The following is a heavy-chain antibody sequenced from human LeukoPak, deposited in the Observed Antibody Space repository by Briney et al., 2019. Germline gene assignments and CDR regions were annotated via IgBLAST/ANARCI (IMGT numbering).Heavy chain of an antibody. V-gene: IGHV1-24*01. CDR3: ATDRVYRSSGRSWGFFDY. J-gene: IGHJ4*02. Sequence: GASVKVSCKISGSSLSHLSIHCGREAPGAGLEWMGGFDSENNKMVYSQTLQGRVTMTYDKSADTAYMELTSLRSEDTAVYFCATDRVYRSSGRSWGFFDYWGQGTLVIVSS. D-gene: IGHD6-19*01. CDR1: GSSLSHLS. CDR2: FDSENNKM.